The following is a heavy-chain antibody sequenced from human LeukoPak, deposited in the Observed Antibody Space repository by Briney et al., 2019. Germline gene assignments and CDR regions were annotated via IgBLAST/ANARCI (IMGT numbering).Heavy chain of an antibody. Sequence: ASVKVSCKASGYTFTSYDINWVRQATGQGLEWMGWMNPNSGNTGYAQKFQGRVTMTRNTFISTAYMELSSLRSEDTAVYYCARGFSMVRGVIVGYWGQGTLVTVSS. V-gene: IGHV1-8*01. J-gene: IGHJ4*02. CDR3: ARGFSMVRGVIVGY. CDR2: MNPNSGNT. D-gene: IGHD3-10*01. CDR1: GYTFTSYD.